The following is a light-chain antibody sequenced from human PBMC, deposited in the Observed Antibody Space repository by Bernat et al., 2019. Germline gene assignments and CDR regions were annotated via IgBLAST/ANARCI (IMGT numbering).Light chain of an antibody. CDR3: QKYNSAPWT. V-gene: IGKV1-27*01. CDR2: AAS. CDR1: QGISNY. Sequence: DIQMTQSPSSLSASVGDRVTITCRASQGISNYLAWYQQKPGKVPKLLIYAASTLHSGVPSRFSGSGSGTDFTLTISSLQPEDGASYYCQKYNSAPWTFGQGTTVEIK. J-gene: IGKJ1*01.